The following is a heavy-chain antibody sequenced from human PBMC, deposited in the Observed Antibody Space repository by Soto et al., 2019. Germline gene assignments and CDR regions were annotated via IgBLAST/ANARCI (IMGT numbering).Heavy chain of an antibody. CDR1: GGSISSYY. CDR3: ARDTPYCGGDCYGFDI. Sequence: PSETLSLTCTVSGGSISSYYWSWIRQPPGKGLEWIGYIYYSGSTNYNPSLKSRVTISVDTSKNQFSLKLSSVTAADTAVYYCARDTPYCGGDCYGFDIWGQGTMVPSPQ. CDR2: IYYSGST. J-gene: IGHJ3*02. V-gene: IGHV4-59*01. D-gene: IGHD2-21*02.